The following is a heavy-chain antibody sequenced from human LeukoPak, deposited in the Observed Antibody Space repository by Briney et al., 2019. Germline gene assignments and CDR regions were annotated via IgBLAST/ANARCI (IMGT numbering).Heavy chain of an antibody. CDR1: GFTFSSYS. CDR3: ARDLTDSSGYYYFDY. Sequence: GGSLRLSCAASGFTFSSYSMNWVRQAPGKGLEWVSSISSSSSYIYYADSVKGRFTISRDNAKNSLYLQMNSLRAEDTAVYYCARDLTDSSGYYYFDYWGQGTLVIVSS. J-gene: IGHJ4*02. CDR2: ISSSSSYI. D-gene: IGHD3-22*01. V-gene: IGHV3-21*01.